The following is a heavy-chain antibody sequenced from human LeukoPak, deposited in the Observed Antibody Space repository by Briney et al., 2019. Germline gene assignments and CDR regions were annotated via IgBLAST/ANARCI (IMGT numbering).Heavy chain of an antibody. D-gene: IGHD2-2*01. J-gene: IGHJ4*02. Sequence: ASVKGSCKASGYTFTSYDIIWVRQANGQVLEWMGWMNPNSGNTGYAQKCQGRVTITTDESTSTAYMELSSLRSEDTAVYYCARGVVPAAIDYWGQGTLVTVSS. V-gene: IGHV1-8*03. CDR3: ARGVVPAAIDY. CDR1: GYTFTSYD. CDR2: MNPNSGNT.